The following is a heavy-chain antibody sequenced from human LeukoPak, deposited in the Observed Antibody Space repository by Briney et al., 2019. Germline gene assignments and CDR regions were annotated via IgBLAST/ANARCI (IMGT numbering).Heavy chain of an antibody. V-gene: IGHV4-34*01. J-gene: IGHJ4*02. CDR1: GGSFSDNS. Sequence: SETLSLTCAVYGGSFSDNSWNWIRQPPGKWLEWIGDINYSGSANYNPSLKSRVTISVDTSKNQFSLKLSSVTAADTAVYYCARGQDYDYGDYVLDYWGQGTLVTVSS. CDR2: INYSGSA. CDR3: ARGQDYDYGDYVLDY. D-gene: IGHD4-17*01.